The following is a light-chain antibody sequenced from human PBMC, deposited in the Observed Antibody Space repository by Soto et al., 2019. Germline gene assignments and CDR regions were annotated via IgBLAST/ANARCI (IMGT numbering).Light chain of an antibody. Sequence: QSALTQPASVSGSPGQSITISCTGTSSDVGGYNYVSWFQQHPGKAPKLLIYEVNIRPSGVSNRFSGSKSGNTASLTISGLQTEDEADYYCNSFTSSTTWVLGGGTKLTVL. V-gene: IGLV2-14*01. J-gene: IGLJ3*02. CDR2: EVN. CDR3: NSFTSSTTWV. CDR1: SSDVGGYNY.